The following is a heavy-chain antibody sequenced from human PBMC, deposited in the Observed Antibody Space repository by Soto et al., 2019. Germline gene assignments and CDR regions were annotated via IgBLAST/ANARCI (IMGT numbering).Heavy chain of an antibody. Sequence: ASGKVSCKASGGTFSSYAISWVRQAPGPGLEWMGGIIPIFGTANYAQKFQGRVTITADESTSTAYMELSSLRSEDTAVYYCARGRIVLVPAAMDYYYYYGMDVWGQGTTVTVSS. CDR3: ARGRIVLVPAAMDYYYYYGMDV. J-gene: IGHJ6*02. CDR1: GGTFSSYA. CDR2: IIPIFGTA. V-gene: IGHV1-69*13. D-gene: IGHD2-2*01.